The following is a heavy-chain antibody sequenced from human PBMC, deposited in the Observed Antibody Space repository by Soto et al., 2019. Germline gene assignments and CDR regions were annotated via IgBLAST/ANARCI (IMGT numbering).Heavy chain of an antibody. CDR3: AKWRKSPSDAFDI. D-gene: IGHD5-12*01. CDR1: GFTFSSYA. V-gene: IGHV3-30-3*01. J-gene: IGHJ3*02. CDR2: ISYDGSNK. Sequence: QVQLVESGGGVVQPGRSLRLSCAASGFTFSSYAMHWVRQAPGKGLEWVAVISYDGSNKYYADSVKGRFTISRDNSKNTLYLQMNSLRAEDTAVYYCAKWRKSPSDAFDIWGQGTMVTVSS.